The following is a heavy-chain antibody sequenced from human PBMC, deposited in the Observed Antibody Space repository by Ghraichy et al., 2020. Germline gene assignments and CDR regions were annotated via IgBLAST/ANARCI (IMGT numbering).Heavy chain of an antibody. CDR3: AKDSNLLGAYDWLVCGFDV. J-gene: IGHJ3*01. CDR2: ISHSGGRI. CDR1: EFTFSSYS. D-gene: IGHD5-12*01. V-gene: IGHV3-23*01. Sequence: GESLNISCAASEFTFSSYSMNWVRQAPGKGLEWVSAISHSGGRIFYADSVKGRFTISRDNSKNTLFLQMDGLRAEDTAKYYCAKDSNLLGAYDWLVCGFDVWGPGTMVTVSS.